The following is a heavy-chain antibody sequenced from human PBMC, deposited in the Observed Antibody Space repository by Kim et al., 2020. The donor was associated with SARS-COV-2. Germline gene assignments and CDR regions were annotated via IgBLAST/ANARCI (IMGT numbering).Heavy chain of an antibody. J-gene: IGHJ6*02. Sequence: ASVKVSCKASGYTFTSYAMHWVRQAPGQRLEWMGWINAGNGNTKYSQKFQGRVTITRDTSASTAYMELSSLRSEDTAVYYCARDGLWWFGGGEDYYGMDVWGQGTTVTVSS. D-gene: IGHD3-10*01. CDR3: ARDGLWWFGGGEDYYGMDV. CDR2: INAGNGNT. V-gene: IGHV1-3*01. CDR1: GYTFTSYA.